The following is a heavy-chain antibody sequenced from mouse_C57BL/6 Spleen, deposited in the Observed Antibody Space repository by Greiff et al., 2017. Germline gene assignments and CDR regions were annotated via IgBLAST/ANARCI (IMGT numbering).Heavy chain of an antibody. V-gene: IGHV1-50*01. CDR1: GYTFTSYW. CDR3: ARQKYDLYYFDY. J-gene: IGHJ2*01. Sequence: VQLQQPGAELVKPGASVKLSCKASGYTFTSYWMQWVKQRPGPGLEWIGEIDPSDSYTNYNQKFKGKATLTVDTSSSTAYMQLSSLTSEDSAVYYCARQKYDLYYFDYWGQGTTLTVSS. CDR2: IDPSDSYT. D-gene: IGHD2-10*02.